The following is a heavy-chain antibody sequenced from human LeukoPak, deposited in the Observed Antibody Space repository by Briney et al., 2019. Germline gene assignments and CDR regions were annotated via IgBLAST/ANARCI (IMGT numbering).Heavy chain of an antibody. CDR2: IYPDDSNT. D-gene: IGHD1-1*01. Sequence: GESLKISCKGSGYSFTNCWIGRVRQMPGKGLEWMGIIYPDDSNTRYSPSFQGQVTISADKSISTAYLQWSSLKASDTAMYYCARHVTTTDVSWFDPWGQGTLVTVSS. V-gene: IGHV5-51*01. CDR3: ARHVTTTDVSWFDP. J-gene: IGHJ5*02. CDR1: GYSFTNCW.